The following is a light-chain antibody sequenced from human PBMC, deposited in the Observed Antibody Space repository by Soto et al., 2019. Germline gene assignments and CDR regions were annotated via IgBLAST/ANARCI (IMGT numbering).Light chain of an antibody. V-gene: IGKV3-15*01. CDR2: GAF. CDR1: QSVGNN. J-gene: IGKJ1*01. Sequence: EVVLTQSPATLSVSPGERATLSCRTSQSVGNNLAWYQQKPGPAPRLPMYGAFLRAPGLPVRFRGTGSGTEFTLTISGLQSEDFAVYYCQQCDDWPRTFGQGTKVDIK. CDR3: QQCDDWPRT.